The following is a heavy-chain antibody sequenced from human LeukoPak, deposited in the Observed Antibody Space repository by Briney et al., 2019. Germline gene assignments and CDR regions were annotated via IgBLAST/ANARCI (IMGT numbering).Heavy chain of an antibody. J-gene: IGHJ3*02. CDR2: ISGSGGST. D-gene: IGHD1-1*01. CDR1: GFTFSSYA. CDR3: AKDRRPVRPDSFDI. Sequence: GGSLRLSCAASGFTFSSYAMSWVRQAPGKGLEWVSAISGSGGSTYYADSVKGRFTISRDNYKSTLYLQMNSLRVEDTAIYYCAKDRRPVRPDSFDIWGQGTVVAVSS. V-gene: IGHV3-23*01.